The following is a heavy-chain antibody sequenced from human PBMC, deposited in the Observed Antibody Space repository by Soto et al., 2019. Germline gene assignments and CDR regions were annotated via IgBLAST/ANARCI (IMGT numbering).Heavy chain of an antibody. J-gene: IGHJ5*02. V-gene: IGHV3-33*01. D-gene: IGHD3-3*01. CDR3: ARPVYDFWSGYPPSFDP. Sequence: GGSLRLSCAASGFTFSSYGMHWVRQAPGKGLEWVAVIWYDGNNKYYADSVKGRFTISRDNSKNTLYLQMNSLRAEDTAVYYCARPVYDFWSGYPPSFDPWGQGTLVTVSS. CDR2: IWYDGNNK. CDR1: GFTFSSYG.